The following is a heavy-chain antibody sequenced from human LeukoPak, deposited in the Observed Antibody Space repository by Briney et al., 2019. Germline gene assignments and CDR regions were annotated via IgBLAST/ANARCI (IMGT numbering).Heavy chain of an antibody. CDR3: XXXXXXXXSSLYNYFDY. CDR2: ISGSGGST. J-gene: IGHJ4*02. D-gene: IGHD6-13*01. V-gene: IGHV3-23*01. Sequence: XXRQAPGXGRGXXXAISGSGGSTYYPDSVKGRFTISREXXKNTLYLQLNSLRGKETAVYYSXXXXXXXXSSLYNYFDYWGQGTLVTVSS.